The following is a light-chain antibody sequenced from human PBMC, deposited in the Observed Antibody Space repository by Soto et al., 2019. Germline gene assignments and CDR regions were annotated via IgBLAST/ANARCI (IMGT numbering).Light chain of an antibody. Sequence: EIVMSQSPTTLSVSTGEGATLSCRASQSVSTNLAWYQQKPGQVPSLLIYGASTRASGIPARFSGSGSGTEFTLTIGSLQSADFAVYYCQQYSSSPSFGQGTRLE. V-gene: IGKV3-15*01. CDR1: QSVSTN. CDR2: GAS. J-gene: IGKJ5*01. CDR3: QQYSSSPS.